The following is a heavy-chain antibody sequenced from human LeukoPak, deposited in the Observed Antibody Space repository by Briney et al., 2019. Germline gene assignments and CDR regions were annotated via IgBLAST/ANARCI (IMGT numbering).Heavy chain of an antibody. D-gene: IGHD6-13*01. V-gene: IGHV4-39*02. J-gene: IGHJ4*02. CDR3: ARGRGSSWFVDY. Sequence: SETLSLTCTVSGVSIRSTCYYWGWIRQPPGKGLEWIGSIYFSGNTYYNPSLKTRVTISIDTSKNQFSLKLTSVTAADTAVYYRARGRGSSWFVDYWGQGTLVTVSS. CDR2: IYFSGNT. CDR1: GVSIRSTCYY.